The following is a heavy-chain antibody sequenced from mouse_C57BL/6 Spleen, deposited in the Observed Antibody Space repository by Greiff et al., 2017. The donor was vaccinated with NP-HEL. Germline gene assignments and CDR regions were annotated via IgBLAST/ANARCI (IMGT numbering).Heavy chain of an antibody. CDR3: ARRRDYYSNLMDY. CDR1: GFTFSDYG. V-gene: IGHV5-17*01. J-gene: IGHJ4*01. CDR2: ISSGSSTI. D-gene: IGHD2-5*01. Sequence: EVMLVESGGGLVKPGGSLKLSCAASGFTFSDYGMHWVRQAPEKGLEWVAYISSGSSTIYYADTVKGRFTISRDNAKNTLFLPLTSLRSEDTAMYYCARRRDYYSNLMDYWGQGTAVTVSS.